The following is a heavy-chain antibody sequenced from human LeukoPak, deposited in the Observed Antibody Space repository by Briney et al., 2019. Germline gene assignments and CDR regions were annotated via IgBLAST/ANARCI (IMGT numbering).Heavy chain of an antibody. CDR3: ARDAYYDFWSGDRDYYYMDV. CDR1: GYTFTGYY. J-gene: IGHJ6*03. D-gene: IGHD3-3*01. Sequence: GASVKVSCKASGYTFTGYYMHWVRQAPGQGLEWMGWINPNSGGTNYAQKFQGRVTMTRGTSISTAYMELGRLRSDDTAVYYCARDAYYDFWSGDRDYYYMDVWGKGTTVTASS. V-gene: IGHV1-2*02. CDR2: INPNSGGT.